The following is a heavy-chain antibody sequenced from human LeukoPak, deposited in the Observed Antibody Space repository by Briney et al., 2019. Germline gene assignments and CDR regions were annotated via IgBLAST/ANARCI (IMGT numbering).Heavy chain of an antibody. D-gene: IGHD3-22*01. Sequence: GGSLRLSCAASGFTFSSYAISWVRQAPGKGLEWVSAISGSGGSTYYADSVKGRFTISRDNSKNTLYLQMNSLRAEDTAVYYCAKDDSSGYYYPFDYWGQGTLVTVSS. CDR1: GFTFSSYA. V-gene: IGHV3-23*01. CDR2: ISGSGGST. J-gene: IGHJ4*02. CDR3: AKDDSSGYYYPFDY.